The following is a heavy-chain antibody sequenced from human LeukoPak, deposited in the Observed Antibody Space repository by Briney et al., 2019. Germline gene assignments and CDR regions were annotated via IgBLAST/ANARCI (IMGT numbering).Heavy chain of an antibody. J-gene: IGHJ3*02. CDR1: GGSISSYY. V-gene: IGHV4-59*01. CDR3: ARARRGEGRIDAFDI. D-gene: IGHD3-10*01. Sequence: KPSETLSLTCTVSGGSISSYYWSWIRQPPGKRLEWIGYFYYGGSTSYNPSLKSRVTISADTSKNQFSLKLSSVTAADTAVFYCARARRGEGRIDAFDIWGQGTMVTVSS. CDR2: FYYGGST.